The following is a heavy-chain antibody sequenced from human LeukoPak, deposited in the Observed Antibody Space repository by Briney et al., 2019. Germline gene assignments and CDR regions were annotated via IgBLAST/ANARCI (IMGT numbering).Heavy chain of an antibody. D-gene: IGHD2-21*01. CDR3: ARVSVVIALGFDY. V-gene: IGHV3-48*01. Sequence: GGSLRLSCAASGFTFSSYSMNWVRQAPGKGLEWVSYISPSDSTIYYADSVKGRFTISRDNSKNTLYLQMNSLRAEDTAVYYCARVSVVIALGFDYWGQGTLVTVSS. J-gene: IGHJ4*02. CDR2: ISPSDSTI. CDR1: GFTFSSYS.